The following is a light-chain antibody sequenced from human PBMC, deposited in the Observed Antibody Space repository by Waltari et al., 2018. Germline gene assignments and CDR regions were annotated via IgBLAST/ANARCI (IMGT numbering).Light chain of an antibody. V-gene: IGKV1-39*01. J-gene: IGKJ4*01. CDR2: AAS. CDR3: QQSFSSLN. CDR1: QSIDTY. Sequence: IQMTQSPSSLSASVGDRVPITCRASQSIDTYLNWYQQKPGKAPKLLIYAASALQSGVPSRFSGSGSGTDFTLTISSLQPEDFATYYCQQSFSSLNFGGGTKVEIK.